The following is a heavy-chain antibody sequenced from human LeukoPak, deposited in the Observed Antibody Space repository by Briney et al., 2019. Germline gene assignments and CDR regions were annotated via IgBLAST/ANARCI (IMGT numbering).Heavy chain of an antibody. D-gene: IGHD4-17*01. CDR1: GFTFDDYG. V-gene: IGHV3-20*04. Sequence: GGSLRLSCAASGFTFDDYGMSWVRQAPGKGLEWVSGINWNGGSTGYADSVKGRFTISRDNAKNSLYLQMNSLRAEDTAVYYCVRGGDYGDPDYFDYWGQGTVVTVSS. J-gene: IGHJ4*02. CDR2: INWNGGST. CDR3: VRGGDYGDPDYFDY.